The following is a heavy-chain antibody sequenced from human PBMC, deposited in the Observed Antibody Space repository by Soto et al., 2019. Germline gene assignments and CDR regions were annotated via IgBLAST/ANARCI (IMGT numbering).Heavy chain of an antibody. CDR1: GFTFSSYA. J-gene: IGHJ6*02. V-gene: IGHV3-23*01. CDR2: ISGNGADT. Sequence: DVQLLESGGGLVQPGGSVRLSCAASGFTFSSYAMSWVRQAPGKGLEWVSAISGNGADTSYADSVRGRFTISRDNSKDTLYLQMNSLSAEDTALYYCAKDRSYYDSSGYSYYGMDVWGQGTTVTVSS. CDR3: AKDRSYYDSSGYSYYGMDV. D-gene: IGHD3-22*01.